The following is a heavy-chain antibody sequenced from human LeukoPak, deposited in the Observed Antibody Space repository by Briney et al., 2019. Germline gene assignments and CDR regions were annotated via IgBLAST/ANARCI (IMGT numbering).Heavy chain of an antibody. Sequence: PSETLSLTCAVYGGSFSGYYWSWIRQTPGKGLEWIREINHSGSTNYNPSLKSRVTISVDTSKNQFSLKLSSVTAADTAVYYCARGQKRYSSGCEHWGQGTLVTVSS. V-gene: IGHV4-34*01. D-gene: IGHD6-19*01. CDR1: GGSFSGYY. J-gene: IGHJ1*01. CDR3: ARGQKRYSSGCEH. CDR2: INHSGST.